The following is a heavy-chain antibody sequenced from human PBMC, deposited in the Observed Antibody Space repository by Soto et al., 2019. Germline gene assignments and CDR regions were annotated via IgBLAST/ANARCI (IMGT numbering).Heavy chain of an antibody. CDR1: GFTFSSYS. J-gene: IGHJ6*02. CDR3: ARDPARSGSYYNRYYGIDV. V-gene: IGHV3-48*02. CDR2: ISSSSSTI. Sequence: EVQLVESGGGLVQPGGSLRLSCAASGFTFSSYSMNWVRQAPGKGLEWVSYISSSSSTIYYADSVKGRFTISRDNAKNSLYLQINSMSDEDTAAYYCARDPARSGSYYNRYYGIDVWGPGTTVTVSS. D-gene: IGHD3-10*01.